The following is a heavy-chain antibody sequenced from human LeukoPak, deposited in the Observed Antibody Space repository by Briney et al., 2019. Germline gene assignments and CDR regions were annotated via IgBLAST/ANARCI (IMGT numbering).Heavy chain of an antibody. CDR2: INSNSGDT. CDR1: GGTFSSYA. D-gene: IGHD3-16*01. Sequence: ASVKVSCKASGGTFSSYAISWVRQAPGQGLEWMGWINSNSGDTNYAQKFQGRVTMTRDTSISTAYMELSRLRSDDTAIYYCARDGALDYWGQGTLVTVSS. V-gene: IGHV1-2*02. CDR3: ARDGALDY. J-gene: IGHJ4*02.